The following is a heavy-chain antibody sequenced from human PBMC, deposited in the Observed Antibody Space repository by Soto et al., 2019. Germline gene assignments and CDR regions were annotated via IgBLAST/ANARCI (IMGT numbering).Heavy chain of an antibody. D-gene: IGHD3-22*01. CDR3: AREADYDSSGYYYFY. CDR1: VGTFSSYA. CDR2: ITPIFGTA. J-gene: IGHJ4*02. Sequence: QVQLVQSGAEVKKPGSSVKVSCKSSVGTFSSYAISWVRQAPGQGLEWMGGITPIFGTANYAQKFQGRVTITADESTRTAYMELSSLRYEDTDVYYCAREADYDSSGYYYFYWGKGTLVTVSS. V-gene: IGHV1-69*01.